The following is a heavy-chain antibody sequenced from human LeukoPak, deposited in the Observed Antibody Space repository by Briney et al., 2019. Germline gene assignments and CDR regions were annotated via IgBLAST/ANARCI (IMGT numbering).Heavy chain of an antibody. Sequence: GSSVKVSCKASGGTLSSYAISWVRQAPGQGLEWMGRIIPIFGIANYAQKFQGRVTITADKSTSTAYMELSSLRSEDTAVYYCATRGYPGEHYGMDVWGQGTTVTVSS. J-gene: IGHJ6*02. V-gene: IGHV1-69*04. CDR2: IIPIFGIA. D-gene: IGHD7-27*01. CDR3: ATRGYPGEHYGMDV. CDR1: GGTLSSYA.